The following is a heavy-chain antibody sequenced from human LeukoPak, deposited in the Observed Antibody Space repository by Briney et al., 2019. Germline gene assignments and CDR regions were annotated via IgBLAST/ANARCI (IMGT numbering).Heavy chain of an antibody. CDR3: AKDLNYYGSGSADY. D-gene: IGHD3-10*01. CDR2: ISYDGSNK. V-gene: IGHV3-30*04. J-gene: IGHJ4*02. CDR1: GFTFSSYA. Sequence: PGGSLRLSCAASGFTFSSYAMHWVRQAPGKGLEWVAVISYDGSNKYYADSVKGRFTISRDNSKNTLYLQMNSLRAEDTAVYYCAKDLNYYGSGSADYWGQGTLVTVSS.